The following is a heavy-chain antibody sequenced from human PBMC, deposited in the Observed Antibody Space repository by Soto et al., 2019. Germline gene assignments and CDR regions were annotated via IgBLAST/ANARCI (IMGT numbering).Heavy chain of an antibody. Sequence: GGSLRLSCAASGFTFSSYGMHWVRQAPGKGLEWVAVISYDGSNKYYADSVKGRFTISRDNSKNTLYLQMNSLRAEDTAVYYCANDGTPGTPGASDYWGQGTLVTLSS. CDR3: ANDGTPGTPGASDY. V-gene: IGHV3-30*18. D-gene: IGHD1-1*01. CDR2: ISYDGSNK. J-gene: IGHJ4*02. CDR1: GFTFSSYG.